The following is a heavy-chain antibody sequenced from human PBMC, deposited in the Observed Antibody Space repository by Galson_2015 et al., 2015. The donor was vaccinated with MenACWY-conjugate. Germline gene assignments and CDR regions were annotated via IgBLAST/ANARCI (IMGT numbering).Heavy chain of an antibody. J-gene: IGHJ4*02. CDR2: INSDGSST. V-gene: IGHV3-74*01. Sequence: SLRLSCAATGFTFSSYWMHWVRQAPGKGLVWVSRINSDGSSTSYADSVKGRFTISRDNAKNTLYLQMNSLRAEDTAVYYCVVASLGRFDYWGQGTLVTVSS. CDR3: VVASLGRFDY. CDR1: GFTFSSYW. D-gene: IGHD2-15*01.